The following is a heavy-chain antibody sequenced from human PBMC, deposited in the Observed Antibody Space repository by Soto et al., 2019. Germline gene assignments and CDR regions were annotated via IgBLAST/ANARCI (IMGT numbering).Heavy chain of an antibody. D-gene: IGHD3-3*01. CDR1: GGSISIGGYY. Sequence: SETLSLTCTVSGGSISIGGYYWSWIRQHPGKGLEWIGYIYYSGSTYYNPSLKSRVTISVDTSKNQFSLKLSSVTAADTAVYYCAKSYDFWGVGYYGMDVWGQGTTVTVSS. CDR2: IYYSGST. CDR3: AKSYDFWGVGYYGMDV. J-gene: IGHJ6*02. V-gene: IGHV4-31*03.